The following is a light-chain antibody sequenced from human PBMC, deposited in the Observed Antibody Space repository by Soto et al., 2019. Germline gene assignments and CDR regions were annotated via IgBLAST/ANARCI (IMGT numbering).Light chain of an antibody. CDR3: QHYNSYSEA. CDR1: QSISSW. CDR2: DAS. Sequence: IQMTQSPSTLSASVGDTVTIPCRASQSISSWLAWYQHKPGKAPNLLIYDASSLQGGVPSRFSGSGSGTEFTLTISSLQPDDFATYYCQHYNSYSEAFGQGTKVDIK. V-gene: IGKV1-5*01. J-gene: IGKJ1*01.